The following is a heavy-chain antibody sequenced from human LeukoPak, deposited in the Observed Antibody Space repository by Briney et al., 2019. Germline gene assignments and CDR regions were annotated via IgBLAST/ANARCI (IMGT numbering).Heavy chain of an antibody. V-gene: IGHV4-59*01. D-gene: IGHD6-13*01. Sequence: SETLSLTCTVSGGSISSYYWSWIRQPPGKGLEWIGYIYYSGSTNYNPSLKSRVTISVDTSKNQFSLKLSSVTAADTAVYYCARDQSHSSSWYPNAFDIWGQGTMVTVSS. CDR1: GGSISSYY. CDR3: ARDQSHSSSWYPNAFDI. J-gene: IGHJ3*02. CDR2: IYYSGST.